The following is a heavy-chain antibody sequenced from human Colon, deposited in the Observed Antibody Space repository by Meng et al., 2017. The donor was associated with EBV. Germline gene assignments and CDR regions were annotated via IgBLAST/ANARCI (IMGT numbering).Heavy chain of an antibody. V-gene: IGHV4-39*01. CDR3: ARRRGGSGRDC. J-gene: IGHJ4*02. CDR2: IYHSGST. Sequence: PLQYSGPGVVKPSKTLSLSCPAPVVSISSNGYYWTWFRQPPGKGLEWIGAIYHSGSTSYNPSLQSRLTMFGDTSKNQFSLMLTSVTATDTAVYYCARRRGGSGRDCWGQGTLVTVSS. CDR1: VVSISSNGYY. D-gene: IGHD3-10*01.